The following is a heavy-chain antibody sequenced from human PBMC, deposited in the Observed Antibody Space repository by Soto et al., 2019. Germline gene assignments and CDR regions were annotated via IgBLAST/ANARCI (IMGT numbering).Heavy chain of an antibody. CDR3: ARDPNLSLTFHYYGMDV. Sequence: QVQLMQSGAEVKKPGASVKVSCKASGYTFTSYYIHWVRQAPGQGLEWMGIINPSTGSASYARMFQGRVAMTRDTSTSTVYMEVSSLRSEDTAVYYCARDPNLSLTFHYYGMDVWRQGTTVTVSS. J-gene: IGHJ6*02. CDR2: INPSTGSA. CDR1: GYTFTSYY. V-gene: IGHV1-46*01.